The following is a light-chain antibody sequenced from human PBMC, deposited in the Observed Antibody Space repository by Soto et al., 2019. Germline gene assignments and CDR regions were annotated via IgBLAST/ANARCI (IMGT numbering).Light chain of an antibody. Sequence: DIQMTQSPSTLSASIGDRVAITCRASQNIGSFLNWYQQKPGEAPRLLVYSAFRIQSGVPSRFNASGSGTDFTLSISSLQPEDFSTHYCQQGSTTPITSGLGTRLEIK. CDR3: QQGSTTPIT. J-gene: IGKJ5*01. V-gene: IGKV1-39*01. CDR2: SAF. CDR1: QNIGSF.